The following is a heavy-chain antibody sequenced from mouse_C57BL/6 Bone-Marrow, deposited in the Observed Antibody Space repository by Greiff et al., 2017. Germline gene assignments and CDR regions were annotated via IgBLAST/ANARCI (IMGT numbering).Heavy chain of an antibody. CDR2: IHPNSGST. D-gene: IGHD2-4*01. CDR1: GYTFTSYW. V-gene: IGHV1-64*01. J-gene: IGHJ4*01. CDR3: ASGDYAYYYAMDY. Sequence: QVQLQQPGAELVKPGASVKLSCKASGYTFTSYWMHWVKQRPGQGLEWIGMIHPNSGSTNYNEKFKSKDTLTVDKSSSTAYMQLSSLTSEDSAVYYCASGDYAYYYAMDYWGQGTSVTVSS.